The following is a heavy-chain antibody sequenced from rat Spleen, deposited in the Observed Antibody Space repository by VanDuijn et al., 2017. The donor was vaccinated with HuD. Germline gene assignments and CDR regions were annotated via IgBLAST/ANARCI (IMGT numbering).Heavy chain of an antibody. CDR2: ISSGGST. CDR1: GFSLTSYT. Sequence: QVQLKESGPGLVQPSQTLSLTCTVSGFSLTSYTVSWVRQPPGKGLECIAAISSGGSTYYNSALKSQLSIIRDTSKSQVFLKMNSLQTEDTAMYFCARLTIWSWGQGVMVTVSS. V-gene: IGHV2-6*01. CDR3: ARLTIWS. D-gene: IGHD1-3*01. J-gene: IGHJ2*01.